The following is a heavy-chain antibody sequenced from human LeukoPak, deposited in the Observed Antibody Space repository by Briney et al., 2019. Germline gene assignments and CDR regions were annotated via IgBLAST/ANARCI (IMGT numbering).Heavy chain of an antibody. J-gene: IGHJ4*02. CDR3: ARVLSYGYFYDY. CDR2: ISSTSSTV. V-gene: IGHV3-48*04. D-gene: IGHD5-18*01. CDR1: GFTFSSYS. Sequence: GGSLRLSCAVSGFTFSSYSMTWVRQAPGKGLEWVSYISSTSSTVYYADSVKGRFTISRDNAKNSLYLQMNSLRAEDTAVYYCARVLSYGYFYDYWGQGTLSPSPQ.